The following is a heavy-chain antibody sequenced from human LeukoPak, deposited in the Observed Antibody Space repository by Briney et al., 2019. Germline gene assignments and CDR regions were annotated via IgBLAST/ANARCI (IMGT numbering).Heavy chain of an antibody. V-gene: IGHV1-2*02. CDR3: ARDLEQLWLDYYYYGMDV. CDR1: GYTFTGYY. CDR2: INPNSGGT. Sequence: ASVKVSCKASGYTFTGYYMHWVRQAPGQGLEWMGWINPNSGGTNYAQKFQGRVTMTRDTSISTAYMELSRLRSDDTAVYYCARDLEQLWLDYYYYGMDVWGQGTTVTVSS. D-gene: IGHD5-18*01. J-gene: IGHJ6*02.